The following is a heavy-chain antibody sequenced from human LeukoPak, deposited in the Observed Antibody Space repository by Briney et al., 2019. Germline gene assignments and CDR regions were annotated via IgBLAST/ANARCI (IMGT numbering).Heavy chain of an antibody. CDR2: IYYSGST. Sequence: KPSETLSLTCTVSGGSISSSSYYWGWIRQPPGKGLEWIGSIYYSGSTYYNPSLKSRVTISVDTSKNQFSLKLSSVTAADTAVYYCARESEMATIKGPHYYFDYWGQGTLVTVSS. D-gene: IGHD5-24*01. J-gene: IGHJ4*02. CDR3: ARESEMATIKGPHYYFDY. V-gene: IGHV4-39*07. CDR1: GGSISSSSYY.